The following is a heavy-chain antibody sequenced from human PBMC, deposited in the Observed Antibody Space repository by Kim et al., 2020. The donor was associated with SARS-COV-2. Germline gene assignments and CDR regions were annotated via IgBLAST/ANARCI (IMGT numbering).Heavy chain of an antibody. D-gene: IGHD2-15*01. CDR3: AKERRKYCSGGSCHFEY. V-gene: IGHV3-33*06. Sequence: GGSLRLSCAASRFTFSSYGLHWVRQAPGKGLEWVAVIWYDGSNKYHADSVKGRFTISRDNSKNTLYLQMNNLRAEDTAVYYCAKERRKYCSGGSCHFEYWGQGTLVTVSS. CDR1: RFTFSSYG. J-gene: IGHJ4*02. CDR2: IWYDGSNK.